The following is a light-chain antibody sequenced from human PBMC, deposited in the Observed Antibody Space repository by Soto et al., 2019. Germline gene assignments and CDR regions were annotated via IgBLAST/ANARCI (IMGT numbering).Light chain of an antibody. CDR3: QQYNYWPWT. V-gene: IGKV3-15*01. CDR2: GAS. Sequence: EIVMTQSPATLSVSPGERATLSCRASQSVSSNLAWYQQKPGQAPRLLIYGASTRATGIPARFSGSGSEKEFTLTISSLQSEDFAVYYCQQYNYWPWTFGQGTKVEIK. CDR1: QSVSSN. J-gene: IGKJ1*01.